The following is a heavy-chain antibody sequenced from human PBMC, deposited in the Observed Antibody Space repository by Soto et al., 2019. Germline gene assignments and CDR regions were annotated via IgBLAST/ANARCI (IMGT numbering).Heavy chain of an antibody. CDR2: TYYRSKWYN. J-gene: IGHJ6*03. CDR1: GDSVSSNSAA. CDR3: ARDQKQWLVTYYYYYMDV. Sequence: SQTLSLTCAISGDSVSSNSAAWNWIRQSPSGGLEWLGRTYYRSKWYNDYAVSVKSRITINPDTSKNQFSLQLNSVTPEDTAVYYCARDQKQWLVTYYYYYMDVWGKGTTVTVSS. D-gene: IGHD6-19*01. V-gene: IGHV6-1*01.